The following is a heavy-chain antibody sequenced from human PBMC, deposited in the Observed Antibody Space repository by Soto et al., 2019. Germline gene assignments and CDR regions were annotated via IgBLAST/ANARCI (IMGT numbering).Heavy chain of an antibody. Sequence: PGGSLRLSCAASGFTFTSYAMSWVRQAPGKGLEWVSGITGSGGDTYYADSVKGRFTISRDNSKNTLYLQMNSLRAEDTAVYYCAKDRVGSNYNNWFDPWGQGTLVTVSS. CDR2: ITGSGGDT. V-gene: IGHV3-23*01. CDR3: AKDRVGSNYNNWFDP. J-gene: IGHJ5*02. D-gene: IGHD1-26*01. CDR1: GFTFTSYA.